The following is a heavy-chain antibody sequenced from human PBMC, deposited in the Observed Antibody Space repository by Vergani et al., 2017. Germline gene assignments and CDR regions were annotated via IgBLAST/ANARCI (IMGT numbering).Heavy chain of an antibody. CDR2: IYSVGST. CDR3: ARGLYDSSGYYYPSFAFDY. Sequence: EVQLVESGGGLVQPGGSLRLSCAASGFTVSSNYMSWVRQAPGKGLEWVSVIYSVGSTYYADSVKGRFTISRHNSKSTLYLQMNSLRADDTAVYYCARGLYDSSGYYYPSFAFDYWGQGTLVTVSS. V-gene: IGHV3-53*04. CDR1: GFTVSSNY. J-gene: IGHJ4*02. D-gene: IGHD3-22*01.